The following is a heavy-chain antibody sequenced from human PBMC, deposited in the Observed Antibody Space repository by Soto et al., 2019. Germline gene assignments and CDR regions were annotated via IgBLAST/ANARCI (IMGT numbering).Heavy chain of an antibody. D-gene: IGHD1-1*01. V-gene: IGHV3-23*01. Sequence: GGSLRLSCAASGFTFSGYVMKWVRQGPGKGLEWVSTISYNGGSTYYADSVKGRFTISRDNAKNTLYLQMNSLRAEDTAVYYCARERLEGPDYWGQGTLVTVSS. CDR2: ISYNGGST. CDR3: ARERLEGPDY. J-gene: IGHJ4*02. CDR1: GFTFSGYV.